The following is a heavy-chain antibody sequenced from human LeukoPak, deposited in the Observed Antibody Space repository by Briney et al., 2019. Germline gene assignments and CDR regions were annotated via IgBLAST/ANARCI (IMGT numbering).Heavy chain of an antibody. D-gene: IGHD3-10*01. CDR1: GFTFSSYW. Sequence: GGSLRLSCAASGFTFSSYWMHWVRQAPGKGLVWVSRIKSDGSTNYADSVKGRFTISRDNAKNTVSLQMNSLRAEDTGVYYCARSRGLDLHYYYYMDVWGKGTTVTVSS. J-gene: IGHJ6*03. CDR2: IKSDGST. CDR3: ARSRGLDLHYYYYMDV. V-gene: IGHV3-74*01.